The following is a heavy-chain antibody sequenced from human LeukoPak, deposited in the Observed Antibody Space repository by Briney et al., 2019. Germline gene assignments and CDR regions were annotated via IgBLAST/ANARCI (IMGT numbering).Heavy chain of an antibody. CDR1: GFTFSSYA. V-gene: IGHV3-23*01. CDR3: VKFIPLYNWFDP. D-gene: IGHD3-16*02. CDR2: ISGSGGST. J-gene: IGHJ5*02. Sequence: GGSLRLSCAASGFTFSSYAMSWVRQAPGKGLEWVSAISGSGGSTYYADSVKGRFTISRDNSKNTPYLQMNSLRAEDTAVYYCVKFIPLYNWFDPWGQGTLVTVSS.